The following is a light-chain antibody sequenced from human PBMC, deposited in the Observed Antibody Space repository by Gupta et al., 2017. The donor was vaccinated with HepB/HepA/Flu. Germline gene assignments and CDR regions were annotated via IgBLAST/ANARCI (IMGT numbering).Light chain of an antibody. CDR1: KLGNKY. V-gene: IGLV3-1*01. J-gene: IGLJ2*01. CDR3: QAWDRSLVI. CDR2: HDS. Sequence: SYELTQPPSVSVSPGQTASITCSGDKLGNKYACWYQQKPGQSPVLVIYHDSKRPSGIPERFSGSNSGNTATLTISGTQAMDEADYYCQAWDRSLVIFGGGTKLTVL.